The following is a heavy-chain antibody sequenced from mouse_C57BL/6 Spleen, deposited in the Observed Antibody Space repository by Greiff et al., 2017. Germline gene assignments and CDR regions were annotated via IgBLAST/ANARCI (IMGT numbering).Heavy chain of an antibody. CDR1: GYTFTSYD. V-gene: IGHV1-85*01. CDR2: IYPRDGST. J-gene: IGHJ4*01. CDR3: ARTSFYAMDY. Sequence: VKLVESGPELVKPGASVKLSCKASGYTFTSYDINWVKQRPGQGLEWIGWIYPRDGSTKYNEKFKGKATLTVDTSSSTAYMELHSLTSEDSAVYFCARTSFYAMDYWGQGTSVTVSS.